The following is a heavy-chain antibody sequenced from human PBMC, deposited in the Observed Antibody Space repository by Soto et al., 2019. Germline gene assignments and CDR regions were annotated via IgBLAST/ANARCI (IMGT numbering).Heavy chain of an antibody. Sequence: SETLSLTCTVSGGSTSSGDYYWSWIRQPPGKGLEWIGYIYYSGSTYYNPSLKSRVTISVDTSKNQFSLKLSSVTAADTAVYYCARAQREWWFGELFFWFDPWGQGTLVTVS. J-gene: IGHJ5*02. CDR3: ARAQREWWFGELFFWFDP. CDR2: IYYSGST. D-gene: IGHD3-10*01. CDR1: GGSTSSGDYY. V-gene: IGHV4-30-4*01.